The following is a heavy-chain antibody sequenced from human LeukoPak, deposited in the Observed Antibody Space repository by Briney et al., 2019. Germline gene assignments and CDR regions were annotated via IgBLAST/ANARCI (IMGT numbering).Heavy chain of an antibody. Sequence: GGSLRLSCAASGFTFSSYAMHWVRQAPGKGLEWVAVISYDGSNKHYADSVKGRFTISRDNSKNTLYLQMNSLRAEDTAVYYCARVGEVFWSGYYDVGDYWGQGTLVTVSS. CDR2: ISYDGSNK. CDR3: ARVGEVFWSGYYDVGDY. V-gene: IGHV3-30-3*01. CDR1: GFTFSSYA. D-gene: IGHD3-3*01. J-gene: IGHJ4*02.